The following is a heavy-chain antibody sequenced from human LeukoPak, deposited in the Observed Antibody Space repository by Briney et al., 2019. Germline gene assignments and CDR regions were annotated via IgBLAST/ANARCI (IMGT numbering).Heavy chain of an antibody. D-gene: IGHD6-19*01. CDR3: ARVAVAGTPDY. CDR2: INHSGST. CDR1: GGSFSGYY. V-gene: IGHV4-34*01. Sequence: SETLSLTCAVYGGSFSGYYWSWIRQPPGKGLDWIGEINHSGSTNYNPSLKSRVTISVDTSKNQFSLKLSSVTAADTAVYYCARVAVAGTPDYWGQGTLVTVSS. J-gene: IGHJ4*02.